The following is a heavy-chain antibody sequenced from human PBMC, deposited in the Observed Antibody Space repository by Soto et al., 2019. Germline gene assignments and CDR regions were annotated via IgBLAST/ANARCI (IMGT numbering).Heavy chain of an antibody. CDR1: GYTFANHW. J-gene: IGHJ4*02. Sequence: LRLSCAVAGYTFANHWMHWVRQAPGKGLEWVSRMNSDGSLINYADSVKGRFTVSRDNARNTLYLQMNSLRVEDTAVYYCATAEVDYWGPGTLVTVSS. CDR3: ATAEVDY. V-gene: IGHV3-74*01. CDR2: MNSDGSLI.